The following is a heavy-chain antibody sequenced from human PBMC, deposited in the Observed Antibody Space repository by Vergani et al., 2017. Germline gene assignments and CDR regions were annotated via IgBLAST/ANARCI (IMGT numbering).Heavy chain of an antibody. V-gene: IGHV4-34*01. J-gene: IGHJ4*02. D-gene: IGHD3-16*01. CDR2: INHSGST. Sequence: QVQLKQWGAGLLKPSETLSLTCAVYGGSFSGYYWSWIRQPPGKGLEWIGEINHSGSTNYNPSLKSRVTISVDTSKNQFSLKLSSVTAADTAVYYCARYSGGRWPTSAFFDYWGQGTLVTVSS. CDR1: GGSFSGYY. CDR3: ARYSGGRWPTSAFFDY.